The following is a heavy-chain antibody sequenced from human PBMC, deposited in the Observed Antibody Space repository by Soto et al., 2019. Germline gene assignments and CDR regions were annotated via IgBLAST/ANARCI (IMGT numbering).Heavy chain of an antibody. Sequence: SETLSITCTVSGGSVSSGSYYWSWIRQPPGKGLEWIGYIYYSGSTNYNPSLKSRVTISVDTSKNQFSLKLSSVTAADTAVYYCARLALVRGVIIMRTFDYWGQGTLVTVSS. D-gene: IGHD3-10*01. CDR3: ARLALVRGVIIMRTFDY. V-gene: IGHV4-61*01. CDR2: IYYSGST. J-gene: IGHJ4*02. CDR1: GGSVSSGSYY.